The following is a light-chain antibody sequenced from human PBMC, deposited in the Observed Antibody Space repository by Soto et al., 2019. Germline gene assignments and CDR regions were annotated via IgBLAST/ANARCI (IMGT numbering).Light chain of an antibody. CDR3: QQYDILPIT. Sequence: DIQMTQSPSSLFASVGDRVTITCQATQDINIYLNWYKQKLGKAPNXXSYDASNLEIGVPSRVSGSGSGTHFTFTISSLKTEDIGTYYCQQYDILPITFGRGTRLEIK. CDR1: QDINIY. CDR2: DAS. V-gene: IGKV1-33*01. J-gene: IGKJ5*01.